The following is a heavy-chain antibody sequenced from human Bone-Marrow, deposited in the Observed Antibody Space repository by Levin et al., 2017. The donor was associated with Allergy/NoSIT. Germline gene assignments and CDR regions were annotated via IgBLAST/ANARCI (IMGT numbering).Heavy chain of an antibody. CDR1: GYMLTSYP. J-gene: IGHJ3*01. Sequence: ASVKVSCKASGYMLTSYPINWVRQAPGQGPEWMGWINTKTGSPTYAQGFPGRFIFSSDTSVSTTYLQIRSLKTEDSAVYYCVRQDNDEATTAFDVWGQGTRVTVSS. D-gene: IGHD1-14*01. V-gene: IGHV7-4-1*01. CDR2: INTKTGSP. CDR3: VRQDNDEATTAFDV.